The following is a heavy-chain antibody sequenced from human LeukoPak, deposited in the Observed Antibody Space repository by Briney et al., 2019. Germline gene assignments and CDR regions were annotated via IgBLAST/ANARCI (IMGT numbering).Heavy chain of an antibody. CDR1: GYTFTSYG. V-gene: IGHV1-18*01. CDR2: ISAYNGNT. Sequence: ASVKVSCKASGYTFTSYGISWVRQAPGQGLEWMGWISAYNGNTNYAQKLQGRVTMTTDTSTSTAYMELRSLRSDDTAVYYCARGPPSLLRFLEWLSPNYYYYGMGVWGQGTTVTVSS. CDR3: ARGPPSLLRFLEWLSPNYYYYGMGV. D-gene: IGHD3-3*01. J-gene: IGHJ6*02.